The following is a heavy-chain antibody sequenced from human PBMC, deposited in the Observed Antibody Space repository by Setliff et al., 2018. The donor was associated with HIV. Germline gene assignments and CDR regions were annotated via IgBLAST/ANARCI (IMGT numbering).Heavy chain of an antibody. CDR2: IYYSGST. CDR1: GGSISSYY. J-gene: IGHJ3*02. V-gene: IGHV4-59*08. Sequence: SETLSLTCTVSGGSISSYYWSWIRQPPGKGLEWIGYIYYSGSTNYNPPLESRVTISVDTSKNQFSLRLSSVTAADTAVYYCARHYPRSDDAFDIWGQGTMVTVSS. CDR3: ARHYPRSDDAFDI. D-gene: IGHD6-19*01.